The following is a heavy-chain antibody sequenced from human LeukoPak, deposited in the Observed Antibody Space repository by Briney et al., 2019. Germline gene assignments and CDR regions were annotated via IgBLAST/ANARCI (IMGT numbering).Heavy chain of an antibody. CDR1: GGSISSNNW. V-gene: IGHV4-4*02. J-gene: IGHJ5*02. CDR3: ARGPTVTPRGWFDP. D-gene: IGHD4-17*01. CDR2: IYHSGSP. Sequence: SGTLSLTCAVSGGSISSNNWWGWVRQPPGKGLEWIGEIYHSGSPNYNPSLKSRVTISVDTSKNQFSLKLSSVTAADTAVYYCARGPTVTPRGWFDPWGQGTLVTVSS.